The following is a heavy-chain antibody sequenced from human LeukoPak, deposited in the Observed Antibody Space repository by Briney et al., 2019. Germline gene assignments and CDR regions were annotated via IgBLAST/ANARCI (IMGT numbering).Heavy chain of an antibody. D-gene: IGHD5-12*01. J-gene: IGHJ4*02. CDR1: GFTLNKYW. CDR2: IEEDGNKR. CDR3: ARGRHIAL. V-gene: IGHV3-7*01. Sequence: GGSLRPSCATSGFTLNKYWLNWVRQAPGKGLEWVANIEEDGNKRNYVDSVKGRFTISRDNVKNSLYLQMNSLRAEDTAVYYCARGRHIALWGQGTLVTVSS.